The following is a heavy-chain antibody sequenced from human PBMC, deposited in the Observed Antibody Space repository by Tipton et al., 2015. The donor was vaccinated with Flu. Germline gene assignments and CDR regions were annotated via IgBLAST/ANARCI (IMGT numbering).Heavy chain of an antibody. J-gene: IGHJ4*02. CDR3: AGGGVDDGGAYFDS. V-gene: IGHV4-34*01. Sequence: TLSLTCAVYGGSFSGYYWSWIRQPPGKGLEWIGEINHSGSTNYNPSLKSRVTISVDTSKNQFSLKLSSVTEGDTAVYYCAGGGVDDGGAYFDSWGQGTLVTV. CDR2: INHSGST. CDR1: GGSFSGYY. D-gene: IGHD4-23*01.